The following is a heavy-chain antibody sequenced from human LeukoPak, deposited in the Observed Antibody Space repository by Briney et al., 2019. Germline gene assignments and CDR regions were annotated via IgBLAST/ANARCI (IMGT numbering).Heavy chain of an antibody. CDR3: ARFSQLVRRDYFDY. V-gene: IGHV4-39*07. Sequence: SETVSLTCTVSGGSIRSSSYNWGWIRQPPGKGLEWIGSFQYTGSTHYNPSLKSRVTISVDTSKNQFSLKLSSVTAADTALYYCARFSQLVRRDYFDYWGQGTLVTVSS. J-gene: IGHJ4*02. D-gene: IGHD6-6*01. CDR1: GGSIRSSSYN. CDR2: FQYTGST.